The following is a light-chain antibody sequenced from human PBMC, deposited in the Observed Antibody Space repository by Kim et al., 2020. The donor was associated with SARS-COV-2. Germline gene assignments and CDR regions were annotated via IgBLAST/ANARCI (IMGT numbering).Light chain of an antibody. CDR3: QQYGSPWT. Sequence: EIVLTQSPGTLSLSPGERATLSCRAGQSVSSSYLAWYQQKPGQAPRLLIYGASSRATGIPDRFSGSGSGTDFTLTISRLEPEDFAVYYCQQYGSPWTFGQGTKVDIK. CDR1: QSVSSSY. CDR2: GAS. V-gene: IGKV3-20*01. J-gene: IGKJ1*01.